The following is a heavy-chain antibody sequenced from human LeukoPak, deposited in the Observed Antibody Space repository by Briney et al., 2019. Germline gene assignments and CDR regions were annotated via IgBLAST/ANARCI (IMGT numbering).Heavy chain of an antibody. D-gene: IGHD5-18*01. J-gene: IGHJ5*02. Sequence: PSETLSLTCTVSGGSISSSSYYWGWIRQPPGKGLEWIGSIYYSRSTYYNPSLKSRVTISVDTSKNQFSLKLSSVTAADTAVYYCARTVVDTAMVTSRWFDPWGQGTLVTVSS. CDR1: GGSISSSSYY. V-gene: IGHV4-39*01. CDR3: ARTVVDTAMVTSRWFDP. CDR2: IYYSRST.